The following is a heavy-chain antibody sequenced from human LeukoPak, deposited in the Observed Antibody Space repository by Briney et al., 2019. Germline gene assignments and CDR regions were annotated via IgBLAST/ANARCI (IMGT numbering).Heavy chain of an antibody. J-gene: IGHJ4*02. CDR1: GFIFSNSA. CDR3: ASLSGYSYGVDY. Sequence: GRSLRLSCAASGFIFSNSAMHWVRQAPGKGLEWVAVISYDGSNKYYADSVKGRFTISGDNSKNTLYLQMNSLRAEDTAVYYCASLSGYSYGVDYWGQGTLVTVSS. CDR2: ISYDGSNK. D-gene: IGHD5-18*01. V-gene: IGHV3-30*03.